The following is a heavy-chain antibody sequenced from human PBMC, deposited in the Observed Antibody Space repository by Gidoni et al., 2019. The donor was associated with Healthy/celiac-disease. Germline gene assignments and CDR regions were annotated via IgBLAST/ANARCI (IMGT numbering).Heavy chain of an antibody. CDR1: GGSISSSSYY. CDR2: IYYSGST. CDR3: ARHQRGIAAAGAEY. Sequence: QLQLQESGPGLVKPSETLSLTCTVSGGSISSSSYYWGWIRQPPGKGLEWIGSIYYSGSTYYNPSLKSRVTISGDTSKNQFSLKLSSVTAADTAVYYCARHQRGIAAAGAEYWGQGTLVTVSS. D-gene: IGHD6-13*01. V-gene: IGHV4-39*01. J-gene: IGHJ4*02.